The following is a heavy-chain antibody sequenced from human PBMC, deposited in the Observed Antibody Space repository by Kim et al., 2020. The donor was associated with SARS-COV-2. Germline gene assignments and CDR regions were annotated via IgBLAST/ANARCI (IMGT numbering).Heavy chain of an antibody. CDR1: GGSFSGYY. V-gene: IGHV4-34*01. D-gene: IGHD6-13*01. J-gene: IGHJ4*02. CDR2: INHSGST. CDR3: WMSPFVAAAKSPFDY. Sequence: SETLSLTCAVYGGSFSGYYWSWIRQPPGKGLEWIGEINHSGSTNYNPSLKSRVTISVDTSKNQFSLKLSSVTAADTAVYYCWMSPFVAAAKSPFDYWGQGTLVSVSS.